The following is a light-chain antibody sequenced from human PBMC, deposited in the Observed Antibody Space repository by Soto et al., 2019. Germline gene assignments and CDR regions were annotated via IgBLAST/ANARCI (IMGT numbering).Light chain of an antibody. V-gene: IGLV1-40*01. J-gene: IGLJ1*01. CDR2: ANT. Sequence: QSALTQPPSVSGAPGQTVTISCTGSSSNIGADYDVHWYQQLPGTAPKLLIYANTNRPSGVPHRFSGSKSGTSASLAVTGLQAEDEADYYCQSFDSTLSGYVFGTGTKLTVL. CDR1: SSNIGADYD. CDR3: QSFDSTLSGYV.